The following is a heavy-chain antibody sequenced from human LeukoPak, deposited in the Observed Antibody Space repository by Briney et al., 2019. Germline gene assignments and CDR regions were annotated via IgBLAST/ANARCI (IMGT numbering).Heavy chain of an antibody. D-gene: IGHD4-17*01. CDR3: AGVRTFYGDADY. CDR1: GGSISSYY. V-gene: IGHV4-59*01. CDR2: IYYSGST. J-gene: IGHJ4*02. Sequence: SETLSLTCTVSGGSISSYYWSWIRQPPGKGLEWIGYIYYSGSTNYNPSLKSRVTISVDTSKNQFSLKLSSVTAADTAVYYCAGVRTFYGDADYWGQGTLVTVSS.